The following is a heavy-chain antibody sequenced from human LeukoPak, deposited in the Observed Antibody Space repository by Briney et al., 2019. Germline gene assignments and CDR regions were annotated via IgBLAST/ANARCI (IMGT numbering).Heavy chain of an antibody. CDR3: ATEGYSSSWLPDYYYYYYMGV. CDR1: GFTFDDYG. J-gene: IGHJ6*03. V-gene: IGHV3-20*04. D-gene: IGHD6-13*01. CDR2: INWNGGST. Sequence: GGSLRLSCAASGFTFDDYGMSWVRQAPGKGLEWGSGINWNGGSTGYADSVKGRFTISRDNAKNSLYLQMNSLRAEDTAVYYCATEGYSSSWLPDYYYYYYMGVWGKGTTVTVSS.